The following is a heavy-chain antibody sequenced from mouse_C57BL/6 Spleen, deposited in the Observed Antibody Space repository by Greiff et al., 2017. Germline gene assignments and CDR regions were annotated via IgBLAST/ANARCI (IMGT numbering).Heavy chain of an antibody. Sequence: VPLQQSGAELVRPGASVKLSCTASGFNIKDDYMHWVKQRPEQGLEWIGWLDPENGDTEYASKFQGKATITADTSSNTAYLQLSSLTSEDTAVYYCTTGQRGYWGQGTTLTVSS. CDR3: TTGQRGY. J-gene: IGHJ2*01. V-gene: IGHV14-4*01. D-gene: IGHD3-3*01. CDR1: GFNIKDDY. CDR2: LDPENGDT.